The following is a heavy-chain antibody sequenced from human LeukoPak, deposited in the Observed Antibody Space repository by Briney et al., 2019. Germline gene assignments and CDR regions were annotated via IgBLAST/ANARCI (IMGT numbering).Heavy chain of an antibody. CDR2: ISGSGGST. Sequence: GGSLRLSCAASGFTFSSYAMSWVRQAPGKGLEWVSAISGSGGSTYYADSVKGRFTISRDNSKNTLYLQMNSLRAEDTAVYYCAKDRGAMGYYDSSGYYSDYWGQGTLVTVSS. V-gene: IGHV3-23*01. CDR1: GFTFSSYA. D-gene: IGHD3-22*01. CDR3: AKDRGAMGYYDSSGYYSDY. J-gene: IGHJ4*02.